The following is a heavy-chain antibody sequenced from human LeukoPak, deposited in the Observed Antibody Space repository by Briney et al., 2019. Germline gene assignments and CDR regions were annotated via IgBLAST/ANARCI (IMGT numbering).Heavy chain of an antibody. V-gene: IGHV5-51*01. CDR3: ARDSPYSSSWLNWFDP. Sequence: GESLKISCKGSGYSFTSYWIGWVRQMPGEGLEWMGIIYPGDSDTRYSPSFQGQVTISADKSISTAYLQWSSLKASDTAMYYCARDSPYSSSWLNWFDPWGQGILVTVSS. CDR1: GYSFTSYW. CDR2: IYPGDSDT. D-gene: IGHD6-13*01. J-gene: IGHJ5*02.